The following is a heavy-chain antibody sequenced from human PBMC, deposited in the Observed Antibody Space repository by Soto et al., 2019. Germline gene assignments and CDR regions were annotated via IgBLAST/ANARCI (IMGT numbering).Heavy chain of an antibody. D-gene: IGHD1-26*01. Sequence: SQTLSLTCAITGDSVSSNSAGWSWVRQSPSRGLEWLGRTYYRSKWYYEYAVSVRGRITINPDTPKNQYSLQLNSVTPEDTAVYFCARGEQYSGRIFDHWGPGTLVTVSS. V-gene: IGHV6-1*01. J-gene: IGHJ4*02. CDR2: TYYRSKWYY. CDR1: GDSVSSNSAG. CDR3: ARGEQYSGRIFDH.